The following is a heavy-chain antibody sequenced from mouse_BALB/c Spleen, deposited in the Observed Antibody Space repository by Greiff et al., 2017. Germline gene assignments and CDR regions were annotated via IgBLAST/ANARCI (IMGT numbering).Heavy chain of an antibody. CDR1: GYTFTSYV. J-gene: IGHJ4*01. CDR3: ARGGTYVNYAMDY. Sequence: EVQLQQSGPELVKPGASVKMSCKASGYTFTSYVMHWVKQKPGQGLEWIGYINPYNDGTKYNEKFKGKATLTSDKSSSTAYMGLSSLTSEDSAVYYCARGGTYVNYAMDYWGQGTSVTVSS. D-gene: IGHD5-1*01. V-gene: IGHV1-14*01. CDR2: INPYNDGT.